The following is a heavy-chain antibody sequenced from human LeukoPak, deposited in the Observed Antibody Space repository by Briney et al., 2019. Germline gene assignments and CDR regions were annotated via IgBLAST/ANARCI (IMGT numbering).Heavy chain of an antibody. D-gene: IGHD6-19*01. CDR3: ARDRRVEQWLPYDAFDT. V-gene: IGHV1-18*01. Sequence: ASVKVSCKASGYTFTSYGISWVRQAPGQGLEWMGWISAYNGNTNYAQKLQGRVTMTTDTSTSTAYMELRSLRSDDTAVYYCARDRRVEQWLPYDAFDTWGQGTMVTVSS. CDR1: GYTFTSYG. J-gene: IGHJ3*02. CDR2: ISAYNGNT.